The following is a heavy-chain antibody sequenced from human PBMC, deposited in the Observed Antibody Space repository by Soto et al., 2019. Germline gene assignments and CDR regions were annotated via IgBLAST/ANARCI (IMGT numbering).Heavy chain of an antibody. CDR1: GYSISSGYY. J-gene: IGHJ5*02. D-gene: IGHD3-3*01. Sequence: SETLSLTCAVSGYSISSGYYRGWIRQRPVKGLEWIWSIYHIVSTYYNPSLKSRVTISVDTSKNQFSLKLSSVTAADTAVYYCARDKKGSTYYDFWSGYYTGAGDNWFDPWGQGTLVTVSS. CDR2: IYHIVST. CDR3: ARDKKGSTYYDFWSGYYTGAGDNWFDP. V-gene: IGHV4-38-2*02.